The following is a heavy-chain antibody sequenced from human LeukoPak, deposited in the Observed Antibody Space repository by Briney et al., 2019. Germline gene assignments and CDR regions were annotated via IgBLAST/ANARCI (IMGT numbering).Heavy chain of an antibody. CDR2: INPKNGGT. CDR1: VYTLTGYY. V-gene: IGHV1-2*02. CDR3: ARAYCSAGDCYEFDY. D-gene: IGHD2-15*01. Sequence: ASVKDSCMASVYTLTGYYMHSVRQAPGQGVGWMGWINPKNGGTNYARKFHGRVTMTRDTYISTLYMELSSLRSDDTAVYYCARAYCSAGDCYEFDYWGQGTLVTVSS. J-gene: IGHJ4*02.